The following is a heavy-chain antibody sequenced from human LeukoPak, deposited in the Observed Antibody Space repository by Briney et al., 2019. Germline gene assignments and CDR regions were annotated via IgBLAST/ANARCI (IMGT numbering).Heavy chain of an antibody. D-gene: IGHD3-22*01. J-gene: IGHJ3*02. Sequence: SETLSLTCTVSGYSISSGYYWGWIRQPPGKGLEWIGSIYHSGSTYYNPSLKSRVTISVDTSKNQFSLKLSSVTAADTAVYYCARDIGPITMIVVVKKGGAFDIWGQGTMVTVSS. V-gene: IGHV4-38-2*02. CDR3: ARDIGPITMIVVVKKGGAFDI. CDR1: GYSISSGYY. CDR2: IYHSGST.